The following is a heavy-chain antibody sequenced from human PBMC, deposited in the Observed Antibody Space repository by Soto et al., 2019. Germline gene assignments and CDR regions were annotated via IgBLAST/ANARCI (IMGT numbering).Heavy chain of an antibody. CDR3: ARGVCTNGVCQIDY. D-gene: IGHD2-8*01. CDR1: GGSFSGYY. Sequence: SETLSLTCAVYGGSFSGYYWRWIRQPPGKGLEWIGEINHSGSTNYNPSLKSRVTISVDTSKNQFSLKLGSVTAADTAVYYCARGVCTNGVCQIDYWGQGTLVTVSS. V-gene: IGHV4-34*01. CDR2: INHSGST. J-gene: IGHJ4*02.